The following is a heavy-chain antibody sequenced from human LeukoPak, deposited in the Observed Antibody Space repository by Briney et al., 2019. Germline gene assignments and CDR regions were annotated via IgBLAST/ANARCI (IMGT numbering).Heavy chain of an antibody. Sequence: PGGSLRLSCAASGFTLSDYYMSWIRQAPGKGLEWVSYSSSSGSTIYYADSVKGRFAISRDSAKNSLYLQMNSLRAEDTAVYYCARRKDFIDYWGQGTLVTVPS. CDR1: GFTLSDYY. CDR3: ARRKDFIDY. CDR2: SSSSGSTI. J-gene: IGHJ4*02. D-gene: IGHD3/OR15-3a*01. V-gene: IGHV3-11*01.